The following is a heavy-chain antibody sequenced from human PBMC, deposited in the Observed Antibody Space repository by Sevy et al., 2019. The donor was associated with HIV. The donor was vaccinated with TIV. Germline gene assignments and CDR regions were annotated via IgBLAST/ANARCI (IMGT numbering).Heavy chain of an antibody. CDR3: ARGDGDCSSTSCYQDY. V-gene: IGHV4-34*01. Sequence: SETLSLTCAVYGGSFSGYYWSWIRQPPGKGLEWIGEINHSGSTNYNPSLKSRVTISLDTSKNQFSLKLSSVTAADTAVYYCARGDGDCSSTSCYQDYWGQGTLVTVSS. D-gene: IGHD2-2*01. J-gene: IGHJ4*02. CDR2: INHSGST. CDR1: GGSFSGYY.